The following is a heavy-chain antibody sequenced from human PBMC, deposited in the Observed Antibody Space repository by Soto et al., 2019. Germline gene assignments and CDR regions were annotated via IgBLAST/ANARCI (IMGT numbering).Heavy chain of an antibody. Sequence: VSCKTPADTFTSYYIHWVRQAPRHGPEWMGTINPNSGSTRFAQTFQARITMTTDTSTSTTYKDLRSLRSQDTGGYHCTRSSRGVFGIMIAGSNWLAPWGQGSLVTVSS. J-gene: IGHJ5*02. CDR2: INPNSGST. CDR1: ADTFTSYY. V-gene: IGHV1-46*01. D-gene: IGHD3-16*02. CDR3: TRSSRGVFGIMIAGSNWLAP.